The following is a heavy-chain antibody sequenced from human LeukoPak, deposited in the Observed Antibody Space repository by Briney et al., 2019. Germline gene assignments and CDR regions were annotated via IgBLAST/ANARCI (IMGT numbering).Heavy chain of an antibody. V-gene: IGHV4-59*08. D-gene: IGHD4-11*01. Sequence: SETLSLTCTVSGGSISSYYWSWIRQPPGKGLEWIGYIYYSGRTNYNPSLKSRVTISVDTSKNQFSLKLSSVTAADTAVYYCARHNYYSNYGDWFDPWGQGTLVTVAT. J-gene: IGHJ5*02. CDR2: IYYSGRT. CDR3: ARHNYYSNYGDWFDP. CDR1: GGSISSYY.